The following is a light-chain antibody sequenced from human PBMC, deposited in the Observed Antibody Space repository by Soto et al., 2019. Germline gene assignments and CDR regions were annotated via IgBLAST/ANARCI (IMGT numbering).Light chain of an antibody. Sequence: EIVMTQSPATLSVSPGERATLSCRASQSVSSNLAWYQHKPGQAPRLLIYGASTRATGIPARFSASGSGTEFSLTISSLQSEDFAVYYCQQYNNWPPENTFGQGTKLEIK. CDR2: GAS. CDR3: QQYNNWPPENT. V-gene: IGKV3-15*01. CDR1: QSVSSN. J-gene: IGKJ2*01.